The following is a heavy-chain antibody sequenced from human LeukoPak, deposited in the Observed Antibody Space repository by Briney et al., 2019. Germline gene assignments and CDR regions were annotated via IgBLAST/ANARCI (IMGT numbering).Heavy chain of an antibody. Sequence: SETLSLTCTVSGGSVSSSSYYWGWIRQPPGKGLEWIGSISYSGSTYYNPSLKSRVIISVDTSKIQFSLKLSSVTAADTAVYYCARISSGYYYHFDYWGQGTLVTVSS. CDR1: GGSVSSSSYY. D-gene: IGHD3-22*01. V-gene: IGHV4-39*01. CDR2: ISYSGST. J-gene: IGHJ4*02. CDR3: ARISSGYYYHFDY.